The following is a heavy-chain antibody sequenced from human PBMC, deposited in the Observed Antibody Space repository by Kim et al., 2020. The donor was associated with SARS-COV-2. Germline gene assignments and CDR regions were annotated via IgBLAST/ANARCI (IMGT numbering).Heavy chain of an antibody. CDR2: IYYSGST. CDR3: ARKYYYDSIYFDY. V-gene: IGHV4-61*01. CDR1: GGSVSSGSYY. J-gene: IGHJ4*02. D-gene: IGHD3-22*01. Sequence: SETLSLTCTVSGGSVSSGSYYWSWIRQPPGKGLEWIGYIYYSGSTNYNPSLKSRVTISVDTSKNQFSLKLSSVTAADTAVYYCARKYYYDSIYFDYWGQG.